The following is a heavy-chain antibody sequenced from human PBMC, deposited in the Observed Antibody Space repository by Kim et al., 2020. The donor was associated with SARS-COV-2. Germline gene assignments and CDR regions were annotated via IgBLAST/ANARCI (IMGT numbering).Heavy chain of an antibody. Sequence: SVKVSCKASGGTFGRHVISWVRQAPGQGLEWMGAIIPMSGSSSHAQKFQDRASITADASTGTVYLELWSLRSEDTAVYYCARDVAVVSASFPGNDASEI. V-gene: IGHV1-69*13. CDR1: GGTFGRHV. CDR3: ARDVAVVSASFPGNDASEI. J-gene: IGHJ3*02. D-gene: IGHD2-2*01. CDR2: IIPMSGSS.